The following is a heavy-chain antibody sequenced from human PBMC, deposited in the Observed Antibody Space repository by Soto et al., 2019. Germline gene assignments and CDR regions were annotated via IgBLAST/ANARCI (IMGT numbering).Heavy chain of an antibody. D-gene: IGHD2-2*01. CDR3: VRNGCPAWVYGVDV. Sequence: EVQLVESGGGLVQPGGSLRLSCAASGFTFSTYWMHWVRQAPGKGLVWVSRMNSDGSRADYADSVKGRFTISRDNARNTLYLQMNSLRAEDTAVYYCVRNGCPAWVYGVDVWGQGTTVTVSS. J-gene: IGHJ6*02. V-gene: IGHV3-74*01. CDR1: GFTFSTYW. CDR2: MNSDGSRA.